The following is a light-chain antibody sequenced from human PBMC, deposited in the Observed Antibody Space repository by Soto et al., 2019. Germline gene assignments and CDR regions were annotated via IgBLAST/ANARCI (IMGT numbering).Light chain of an antibody. CDR1: QSISRW. Sequence: DIQMTQSPSTLSASVGDRVTITCRASQSISRWLAWYQQKPGKAPNLLIYDVSNLEAGVPSRFSGSGSGTEFTLTISSMQADDFATYYCQQYSNLLTLGGGTKVDIK. CDR2: DVS. V-gene: IGKV1-5*01. J-gene: IGKJ4*01. CDR3: QQYSNLLT.